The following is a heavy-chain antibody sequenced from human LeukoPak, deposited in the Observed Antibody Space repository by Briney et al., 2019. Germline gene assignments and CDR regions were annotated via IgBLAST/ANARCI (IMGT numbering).Heavy chain of an antibody. J-gene: IGHJ6*04. CDR2: ISYDGSNK. CDR1: GFTFSSYA. V-gene: IGHV3-30*04. CDR3: ARDPTIVVVPCGMDV. Sequence: PGGSLRFSCAASGFTFSSYAMHWVRQAPGKGLEWVAVISYDGSNKYYADSVKGRFTISRDNSKNTLYLQMNSLRAEDTAVYYCARDPTIVVVPCGMDVWGKGTTVTVSS. D-gene: IGHD2-2*01.